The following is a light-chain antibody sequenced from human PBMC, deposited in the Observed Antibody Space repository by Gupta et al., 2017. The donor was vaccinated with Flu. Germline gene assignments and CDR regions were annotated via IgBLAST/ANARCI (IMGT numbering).Light chain of an antibody. CDR1: ISNIGNYF. CDR2: RNN. CDR3: AAWDDSLSGYV. Sequence: QSVLTQPPSASGTPGQRVTISCSGGISNIGNYFVYWYQHLPGTAPKLLIYRNNQRPSGVPDRFSGSKSGTSASLAISGLRSEDEAEYYCAAWDDSLSGYVFGTGTKVTVL. J-gene: IGLJ1*01. V-gene: IGLV1-47*01.